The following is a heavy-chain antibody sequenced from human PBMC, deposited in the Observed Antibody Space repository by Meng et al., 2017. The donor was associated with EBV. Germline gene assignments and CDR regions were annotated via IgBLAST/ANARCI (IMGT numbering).Heavy chain of an antibody. CDR1: GYTFSSHG. D-gene: IGHD2-21*02. CDR3: ASRGDRTDY. J-gene: IGHJ4*02. Sequence: GQLVQHGAGVMQPGGSVRGSCKASGYTFSSHGMRWVRQAPGKGLEWIGWISGYKANTNYAETLQGRVTMTTDTSKSTAYMEMSSLRSDNTAVYYCASRGDRTDYWGQGTLVTGSS. V-gene: IGHV1-18*01. CDR2: ISGYKANT.